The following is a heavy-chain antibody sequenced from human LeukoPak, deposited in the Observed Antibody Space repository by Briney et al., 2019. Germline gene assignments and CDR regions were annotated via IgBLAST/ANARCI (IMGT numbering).Heavy chain of an antibody. J-gene: IGHJ4*02. CDR3: ARDLRDCSGGSCYSGRDY. CDR1: GYTFTSYY. CDR2: INPSGGSA. Sequence: GASVKVSCKASGYTFTSYYMHWVRQAPGQGLEWMGIINPSGGSASYAQKFQGRVTMTRDTSTSTVYMEVSSLRSEDTAVYYCARDLRDCSGGSCYSGRDYWGQGTLVTVSS. D-gene: IGHD2-15*01. V-gene: IGHV1-46*01.